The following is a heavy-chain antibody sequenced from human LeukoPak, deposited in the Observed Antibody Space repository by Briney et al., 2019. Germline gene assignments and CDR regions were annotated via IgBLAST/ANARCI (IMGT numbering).Heavy chain of an antibody. CDR3: ARLGYGYGSADYYYYMDV. Sequence: SETLSLTCTDSGGSISSYYWSWIRQPPGKGLEWIGYIYTSGSTNYNPSLKSRVTISVDTSKNQFSLKLSSVTAADTAVYYCARLGYGYGSADYYYYMDVWGKGTTVTVSS. J-gene: IGHJ6*03. CDR2: IYTSGST. D-gene: IGHD5-18*01. CDR1: GGSISSYY. V-gene: IGHV4-4*09.